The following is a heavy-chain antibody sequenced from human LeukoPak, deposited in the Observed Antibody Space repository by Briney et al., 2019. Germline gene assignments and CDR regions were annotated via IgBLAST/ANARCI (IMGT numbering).Heavy chain of an antibody. CDR1: GGSFSGYY. Sequence: SETLSLTCAVYGGSFSGYYWSWIRQPPGKGLEWIGEINHSGSTNYNPSLKSRVTISVDTSKNQFSLKLCSVTAADTAAYYCARVFRWYGHYYYYMDVWGKGTTVTVSS. D-gene: IGHD6-13*01. CDR2: INHSGST. J-gene: IGHJ6*03. V-gene: IGHV4-34*01. CDR3: ARVFRWYGHYYYYMDV.